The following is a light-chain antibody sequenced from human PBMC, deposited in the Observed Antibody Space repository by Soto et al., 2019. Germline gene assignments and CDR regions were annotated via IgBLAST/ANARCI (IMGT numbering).Light chain of an antibody. Sequence: EIVLTQSPGTLSLSPGERATLSCRASQSVSSSYLAWYQQKPGQAPRLLMYGASSRAPGIPDRFSGSGSGTDFTLTISRLEHEDSAVYYCQQYGSSPRTFGQGTNLEIK. CDR1: QSVSSSY. CDR2: GAS. J-gene: IGKJ2*01. CDR3: QQYGSSPRT. V-gene: IGKV3-20*01.